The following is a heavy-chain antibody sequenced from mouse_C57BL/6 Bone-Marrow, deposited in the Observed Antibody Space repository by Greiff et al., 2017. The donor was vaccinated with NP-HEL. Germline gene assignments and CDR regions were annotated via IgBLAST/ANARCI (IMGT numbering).Heavy chain of an antibody. CDR3: ARHCYLGVVAPYY. CDR2: IHPNSGST. D-gene: IGHD1-1*01. Sequence: VQLQQPGAELVKPGASVKLSCKASGYTFTSYWMHWVKQRPGQGLEWIGMIHPNSGSTNYNEKFKSKATLTVDKSSSTAYMQLSSLTSEDSAVYYCARHCYLGVVAPYYWGQGTSVTVSS. J-gene: IGHJ4*01. CDR1: GYTFTSYW. V-gene: IGHV1-64*01.